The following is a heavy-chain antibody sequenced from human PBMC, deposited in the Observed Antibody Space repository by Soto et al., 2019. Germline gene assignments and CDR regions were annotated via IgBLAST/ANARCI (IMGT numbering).Heavy chain of an antibody. CDR2: ISSSSSYI. J-gene: IGHJ6*03. CDR1: GFTFSSYS. Sequence: GGSLRLSCAASGFTFSSYSMNWVRQAPGKGLEWVSSISSSSSYIYYADSVKGRFTISRDNAKNSLYLQMNSLRAEDTAVYYCARGSSWYEHYYYYYMDVWGKGTTVTVSS. D-gene: IGHD6-13*01. CDR3: ARGSSWYEHYYYYYMDV. V-gene: IGHV3-21*01.